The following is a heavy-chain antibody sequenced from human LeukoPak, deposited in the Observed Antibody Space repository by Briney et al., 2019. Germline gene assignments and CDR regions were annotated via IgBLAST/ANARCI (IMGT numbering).Heavy chain of an antibody. D-gene: IGHD3-3*01. CDR1: GFTFSSYW. V-gene: IGHV3-74*01. CDR2: INSDGSST. J-gene: IGHJ3*02. Sequence: GSLKLSCSASGFTFSSYWMHWVRQAPGKGLVWVSRINSDGSSTSYADSVKGRFTISRDNAKNTLYLQMNSLRAEDTAVYYCARVNSPLRFYDIWGQGTMVTVSS. CDR3: ARVNSPLRFYDI.